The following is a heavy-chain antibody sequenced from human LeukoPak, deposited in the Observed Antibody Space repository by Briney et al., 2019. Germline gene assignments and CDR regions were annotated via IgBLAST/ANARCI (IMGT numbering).Heavy chain of an antibody. J-gene: IGHJ4*02. D-gene: IGHD3-16*01. CDR2: IYGGGTT. CDR3: ARDSKAPGDYVWRSSFDY. Sequence: VGCLRLSCAASGFSVSSSYMTWVRQAPGKGLEWVSLIYGGGTTYYADSVKGRFTISRDNSKNTLYLQVNSLRAEDTAVYYCARDSKAPGDYVWRSSFDYWGQGTLVTVSS. CDR1: GFSVSSSY. V-gene: IGHV3-53*01.